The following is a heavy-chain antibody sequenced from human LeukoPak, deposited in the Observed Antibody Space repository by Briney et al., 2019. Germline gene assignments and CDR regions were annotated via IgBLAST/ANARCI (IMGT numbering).Heavy chain of an antibody. V-gene: IGHV1-46*01. CDR1: GGTFSSYA. CDR2: INPSGGST. J-gene: IGHJ4*02. D-gene: IGHD4-17*01. CDR3: ARDPDRDKVLRSEYYFDY. Sequence: GASVKVSCKASGGTFSSYAISWVRQAPGQGLEWMGIINPSGGSTSYAQKFQGRVTMTRDTSTSTVYMELSSLRSEDTAVYYCARDPDRDKVLRSEYYFDYWGQGTLVTVSS.